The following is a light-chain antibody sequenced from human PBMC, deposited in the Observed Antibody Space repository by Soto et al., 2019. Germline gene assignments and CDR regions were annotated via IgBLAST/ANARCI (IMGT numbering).Light chain of an antibody. V-gene: IGKV3-20*01. CDR1: QSVSSTS. J-gene: IGKJ1*01. CDR2: GAS. CDR3: HQYGSSPRT. Sequence: IVMTQSPVTLSVSPGEIATLSCRASQSVSSTSLAWYQQKPGQAPSLLIYGASSRATGIPERFSGSGSGTDFTLTISRLEPEDFAVYYCHQYGSSPRTFGQGTKVDIK.